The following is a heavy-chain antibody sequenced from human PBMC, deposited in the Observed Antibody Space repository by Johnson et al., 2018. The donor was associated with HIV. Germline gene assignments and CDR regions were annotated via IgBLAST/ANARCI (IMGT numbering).Heavy chain of an antibody. V-gene: IGHV3-20*04. J-gene: IGHJ3*02. CDR1: GSTFDDYG. D-gene: IGHD2-21*02. CDR3: VRDDYAFHI. Sequence: MLLVESGGGVVRPGGSLRLSCAASGSTFDDYGMSWVRQAPGKGLEWVSGINWNGGSTGYADSVKGRFTISRDNAKNTLYLEMKSLRADDTAVYYCVRDDYAFHIWGQGTMVTVSS. CDR2: INWNGGST.